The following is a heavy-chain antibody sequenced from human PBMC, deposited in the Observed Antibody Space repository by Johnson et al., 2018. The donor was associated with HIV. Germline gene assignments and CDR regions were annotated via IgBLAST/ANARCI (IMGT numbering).Heavy chain of an antibody. J-gene: IGHJ3*02. Sequence: VQLVESGGGLVKPGGSLRLSCEASGFTFSDAWMNWVRQVPGKGLEWVGRVKSKTEGGTIDYAAPVKGRFTISRDGSKNTLYLQMTGLKTEDTAVYYLATDIRGGYRDAAFDIWGRGTMVTVS. CDR2: VKSKTEGGTI. V-gene: IGHV3-15*01. CDR1: GFTFSDAW. D-gene: IGHD5-12*01. CDR3: ATDIRGGYRDAAFDI.